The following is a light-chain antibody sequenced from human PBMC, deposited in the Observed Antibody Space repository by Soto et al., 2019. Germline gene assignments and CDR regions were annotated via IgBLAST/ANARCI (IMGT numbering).Light chain of an antibody. CDR3: SSXTSTSTYV. V-gene: IGLV2-14*01. CDR2: DVT. CDR1: SSDVGGYNY. Sequence: QSVLTQPASVSGSPGQSITTSCTGTSSDVGGYNYVSWYQQHPGKAPKLMIYDVTNRPSGISNRFSGSKSGNTASLTISGLQAEDEADHYCSSXTSTSTYVFGTGTKVTVL. J-gene: IGLJ1*01.